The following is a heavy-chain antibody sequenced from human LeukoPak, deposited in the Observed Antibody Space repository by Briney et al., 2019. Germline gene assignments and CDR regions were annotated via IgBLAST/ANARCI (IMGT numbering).Heavy chain of an antibody. CDR2: INPNSGGT. Sequence: GASVKVSCKASGYTFTGYYMHWVRQAPGQGLEWMGWINPNSGGTNYAQKFQGRVTMTRDTSISTAYMELSRLRSDDTAVYYCARVGAYGSGSYYREDAFDIWGQGTMVTVSS. V-gene: IGHV1-2*02. J-gene: IGHJ3*02. CDR1: GYTFTGYY. CDR3: ARVGAYGSGSYYREDAFDI. D-gene: IGHD3-10*01.